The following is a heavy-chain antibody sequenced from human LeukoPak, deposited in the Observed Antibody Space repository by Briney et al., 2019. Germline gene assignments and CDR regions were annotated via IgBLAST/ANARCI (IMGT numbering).Heavy chain of an antibody. D-gene: IGHD3-22*01. CDR3: AGPYDSSGYPDY. Sequence: PGGSLRLSCAASGFTFSTYSMNWVRQAPGKGLEWVSSISSNSTYIYYADSVEGRFTISRDNAKNSLYLQMNSLRAEDTAVYYCAGPYDSSGYPDYWGQGTLVTVSS. CDR2: ISSNSTYI. J-gene: IGHJ4*02. V-gene: IGHV3-21*01. CDR1: GFTFSTYS.